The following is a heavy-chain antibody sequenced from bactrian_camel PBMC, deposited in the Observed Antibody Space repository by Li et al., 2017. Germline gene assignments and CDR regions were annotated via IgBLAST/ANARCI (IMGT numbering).Heavy chain of an antibody. Sequence: HVQLVESGGGSVKAGESLKLSCVAFGGTYSSYRSYCMAWFRQAPGKEREGVAAIGMDGRTSAADSVKGRFTISKDNAKNILYLQMDSLKPEDTAVYYCAASGFCHYRDYRVPANRGQGTQVTVS. J-gene: IGHJ4*01. CDR1: GGTYSSYRSYC. D-gene: IGHD4*01. CDR3: AASGFCHYRDYRVPAN. V-gene: IGHV3S57*01. CDR2: IGMDGRT.